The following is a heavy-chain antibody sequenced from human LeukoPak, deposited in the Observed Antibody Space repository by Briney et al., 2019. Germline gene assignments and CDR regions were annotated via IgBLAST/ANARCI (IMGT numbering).Heavy chain of an antibody. J-gene: IGHJ1*01. Sequence: PGGSLRLSCADSGFTFSSHWMHWVRQAPGKGLGWVSGISWNSGSIGYADSVKGRFTISRDNANNSVYLQMNSLRAEDTALYYCARISGSSKKYFQHWGQGTLVTVSS. V-gene: IGHV3-74*01. CDR2: ISWNSGSI. D-gene: IGHD1-26*01. CDR3: ARISGSSKKYFQH. CDR1: GFTFSSHW.